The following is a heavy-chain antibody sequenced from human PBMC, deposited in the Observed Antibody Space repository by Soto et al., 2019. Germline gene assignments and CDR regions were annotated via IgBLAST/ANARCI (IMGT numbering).Heavy chain of an antibody. J-gene: IGHJ6*03. Sequence: SETLSLTCTVSGGSISNYCWSWIRQPPGKGLEWIGYIYYSGSTNYNPSLKSRVTISVDTSKNQLSLKLSSVTAADTAVYYCARHTIIMVRGVSNYYYYMDVWGKGTTVTVSS. D-gene: IGHD3-10*01. CDR2: IYYSGST. CDR1: GGSISNYC. CDR3: ARHTIIMVRGVSNYYYYMDV. V-gene: IGHV4-59*08.